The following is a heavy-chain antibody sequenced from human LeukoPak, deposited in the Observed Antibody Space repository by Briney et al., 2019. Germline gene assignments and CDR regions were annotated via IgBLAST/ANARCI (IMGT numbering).Heavy chain of an antibody. D-gene: IGHD3-10*01. CDR2: IYYSGST. CDR1: GGSISSSSYY. V-gene: IGHV4-39*01. J-gene: IGHJ4*02. CDR3: ARRSLTYYYGSGPLDY. Sequence: SETLSLTCTVSGGSISSSSYYWGWIRQPPGKRLEWIGSIYYSGSTYYNPSLKSRVTISVDTSKNQFSLKLSSVTAADTAVYYCARRSLTYYYGSGPLDYWGQGTLVTVSS.